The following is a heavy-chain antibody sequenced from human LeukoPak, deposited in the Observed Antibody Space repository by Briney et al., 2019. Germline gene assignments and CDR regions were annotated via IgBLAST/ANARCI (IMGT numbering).Heavy chain of an antibody. CDR1: GFTVSSTY. J-gene: IGHJ4*02. D-gene: IGHD1-26*01. V-gene: IGHV3-53*01. CDR2: LYGGGTT. Sequence: GGSLRLSCAASGFTVSSTYMSWVRQAPGKGLEWVSTLYGGGTTYYADSVKGRFTISRDKSKNTLYLQMNTLRVEDTATYYCVTGFRQWELLNHWGQGALVTVSS. CDR3: VTGFRQWELLNH.